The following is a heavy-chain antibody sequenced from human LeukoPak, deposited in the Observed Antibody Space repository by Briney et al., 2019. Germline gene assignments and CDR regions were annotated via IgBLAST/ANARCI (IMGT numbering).Heavy chain of an antibody. D-gene: IGHD5/OR15-5a*01. V-gene: IGHV3-30*02. J-gene: IGHJ4*02. CDR1: GFTFSSYG. Sequence: PGGSLRLSCAASGFTFSSYGMHWVRQAPGKGLEWVAFIRYDGSNKYYADSVKGRLTISRDNSKNTLYLQMNSLRAEDTAVYYCAKFPSTASRDDYWGQGTLVTVSS. CDR3: AKFPSTASRDDY. CDR2: IRYDGSNK.